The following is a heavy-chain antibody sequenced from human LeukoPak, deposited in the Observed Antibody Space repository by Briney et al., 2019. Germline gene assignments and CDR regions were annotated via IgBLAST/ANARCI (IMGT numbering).Heavy chain of an antibody. CDR1: GYTFTGYY. Sequence: ASVKVSCKASGYTFTGYYIHWVRQAPGQGLEWMGWINPNSGGTKYAQKFQGRVTMTRDTSISTAYMELSSLRSDDTAVYYCVRLGSSHWFDPWGQGTLVTVSS. CDR3: VRLGSSHWFDP. CDR2: INPNSGGT. J-gene: IGHJ5*02. D-gene: IGHD7-27*01. V-gene: IGHV1-2*02.